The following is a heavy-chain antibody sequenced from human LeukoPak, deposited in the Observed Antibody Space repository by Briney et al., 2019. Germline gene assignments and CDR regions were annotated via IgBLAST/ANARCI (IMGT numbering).Heavy chain of an antibody. V-gene: IGHV3-7*02. D-gene: IGHD1-26*01. J-gene: IGHJ3*02. Sequence: PGGSLSLSCAASGITFSSYWMSWVRRGPGKGLEWVAHIKQDGSEKYYLDSVKGRFTISRDNVKNSVYLQMNRLRVEDTAVYYCAVPVVGATGAFAIWGQGTMVTVSS. CDR2: IKQDGSEK. CDR3: AVPVVGATGAFAI. CDR1: GITFSSYW.